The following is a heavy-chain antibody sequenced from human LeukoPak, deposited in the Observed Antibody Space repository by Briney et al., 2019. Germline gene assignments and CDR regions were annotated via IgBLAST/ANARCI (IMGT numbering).Heavy chain of an antibody. CDR3: ARATYSSPFDY. Sequence: ASVKVSCKASGYTFTSYYMHWVRQAPGQGLEWMGIINPSGGSTSYAQKFQGRVTMTRDMSTNTVYMELSSLRSEDTAVYYCARATYSSPFDYWGQGTLVTVSS. D-gene: IGHD6-13*01. V-gene: IGHV1-46*01. CDR1: GYTFTSYY. J-gene: IGHJ4*02. CDR2: INPSGGST.